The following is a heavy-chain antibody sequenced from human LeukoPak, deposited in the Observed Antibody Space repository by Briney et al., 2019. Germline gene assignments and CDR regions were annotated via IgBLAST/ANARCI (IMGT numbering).Heavy chain of an antibody. V-gene: IGHV3-48*03. CDR1: GFTFSTYE. CDR3: DQICTYGSSLFVY. J-gene: IGHJ4*02. D-gene: IGHD3-10*01. Sequence: GGSLRLSCAASGFTFSTYELNGVRKAPGKGLEWVSYTSSSGSTIYYADPVKGRFTISRANAKNSLYLQINSLRREDTAVYYCDQICTYGSSLFVYWGQGTLVTVSS. CDR2: TSSSGSTI.